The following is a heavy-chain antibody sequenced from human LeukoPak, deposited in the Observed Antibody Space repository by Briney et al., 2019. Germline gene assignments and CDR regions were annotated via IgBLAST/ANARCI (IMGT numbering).Heavy chain of an antibody. CDR1: GYTFTSYG. V-gene: IGHV1-18*01. Sequence: ASVKVSCKASGYTFTSYGISWVRQAPGQGLEWMGWISAYNGNTNYAQELQGRVTMTTDTSTSTDYMELRSLRSDDTAVYYCARLDCSSTSCYYYGMDVWGQGTTVTVSS. J-gene: IGHJ6*02. CDR2: ISAYNGNT. D-gene: IGHD2-2*01. CDR3: ARLDCSSTSCYYYGMDV.